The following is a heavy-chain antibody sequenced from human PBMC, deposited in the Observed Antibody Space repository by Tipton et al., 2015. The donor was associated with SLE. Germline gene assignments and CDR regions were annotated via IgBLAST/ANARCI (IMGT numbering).Heavy chain of an antibody. Sequence: LRLPCTVSGGSISSSSYYWGWIRQPPGKGLEWIGSIYDSGSTYYNPSLKSRVTISVDTAKNQFSLKLSSVTAADTAVYYCARRVGSGTYLDAFDIWGQGTMVTVSS. CDR1: GGSISSSSYY. CDR3: ARRVGSGTYLDAFDI. CDR2: IYDSGST. J-gene: IGHJ3*02. V-gene: IGHV4-39*01. D-gene: IGHD3-10*01.